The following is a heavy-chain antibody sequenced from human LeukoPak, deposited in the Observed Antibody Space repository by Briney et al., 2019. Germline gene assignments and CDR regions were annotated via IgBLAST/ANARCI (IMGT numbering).Heavy chain of an antibody. D-gene: IGHD3-16*02. CDR1: GFTFSSYG. CDR2: IRYDGSNK. CDR3: ANMITFGGVIAYFDY. V-gene: IGHV3-30*02. Sequence: PGGSLRLSCAASGFTFSSYGMHWVRQAPGKGLEWVAFIRYDGSNKYYADSVKGRFTISRDNSKNTLYLQMNSLRAEDTAVYYCANMITFGGVIAYFDYWGQGTLVTVSS. J-gene: IGHJ4*02.